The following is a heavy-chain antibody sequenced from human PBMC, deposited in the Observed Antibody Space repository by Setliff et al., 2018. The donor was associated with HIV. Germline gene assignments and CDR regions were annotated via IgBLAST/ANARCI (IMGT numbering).Heavy chain of an antibody. Sequence: KPSETLSLTCAVSGYSISSGYYWGWIRQPPGKGLEWIGSIYHSGSTYYNPSLKSRVTISVDTSKNQFSLKLSSVTAADTAVYYCAREVVVGATGGMDVWGQGTTVTVSS. CDR3: AREVVVGATGGMDV. J-gene: IGHJ6*02. CDR2: IYHSGST. V-gene: IGHV4-38-2*02. D-gene: IGHD1-26*01. CDR1: GYSISSGYY.